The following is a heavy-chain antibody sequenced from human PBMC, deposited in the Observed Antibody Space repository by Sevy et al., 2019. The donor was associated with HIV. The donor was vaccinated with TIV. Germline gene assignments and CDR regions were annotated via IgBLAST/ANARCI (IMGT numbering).Heavy chain of an antibody. D-gene: IGHD4-4*01. J-gene: IGHJ4*02. Sequence: GGSLRLSCAASGFTFSGSAMHWVRQASGKGLERVGRIRSKANSYATAYAASVKGRFTISRDDSKNTAYLQMNSLKTEDTAVYYCTSLLWTTVTTRWGQGTLVTVSS. CDR3: TSLLWTTVTTR. CDR1: GFTFSGSA. V-gene: IGHV3-73*01. CDR2: IRSKANSYAT.